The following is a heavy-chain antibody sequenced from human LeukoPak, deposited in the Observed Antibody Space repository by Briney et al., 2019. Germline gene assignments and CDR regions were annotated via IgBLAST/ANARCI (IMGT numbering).Heavy chain of an antibody. CDR3: ARVEADGWHEPY. CDR1: GYTFTSYG. CDR2: VSAYNGNT. Sequence: ASVKVSCKASGYTFTSYGISWVRQAPGQGLEWMGWVSAYNGNTNYAQKLQGRVTMTTDTSTSTAYMELRSLRSDDTAVYYCARVEADGWHEPYWGQGTLVTVSS. J-gene: IGHJ4*02. D-gene: IGHD5-24*01. V-gene: IGHV1-18*01.